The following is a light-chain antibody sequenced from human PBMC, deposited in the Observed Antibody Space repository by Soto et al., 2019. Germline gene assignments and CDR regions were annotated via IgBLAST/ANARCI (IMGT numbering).Light chain of an antibody. CDR1: QSISTW. CDR2: KSS. V-gene: IGKV1-5*03. J-gene: IGKJ1*01. Sequence: DIKMTQSPPTLSASVGDRVTITCRASQSISTWLAWYQQKPGKAPKLLIYKSSSLESGDPSRFSGSRSGPDLPLAIRSLQPDDVAIYYCWHYNSYSETCGQGTKVEI. CDR3: WHYNSYSET.